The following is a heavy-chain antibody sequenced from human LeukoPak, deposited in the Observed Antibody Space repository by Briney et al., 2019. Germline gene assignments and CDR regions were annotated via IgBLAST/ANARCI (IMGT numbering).Heavy chain of an antibody. CDR3: AGGITAAAGNYYYYGMDV. D-gene: IGHD6-13*01. CDR1: GFTFSSYA. CDR2: ISYDGSNK. V-gene: IGHV3-30-3*01. Sequence: PGRSLRLSCAASGFTFSSYAMHWVRQAPGKGLEWVAVISYDGSNKYYADSVKGRFTISRDNSKNTLYLQMNSLRAEDTAVYYCAGGITAAAGNYYYYGMDVWGQGTTVTVSS. J-gene: IGHJ6*02.